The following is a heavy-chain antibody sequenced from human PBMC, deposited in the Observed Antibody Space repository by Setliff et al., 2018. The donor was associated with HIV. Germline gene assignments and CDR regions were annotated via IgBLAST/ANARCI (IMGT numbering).Heavy chain of an antibody. CDR1: GGSISSRNYY. CDR3: ASGAVAGYYYYYGMDV. Sequence: KASETLSLTCTVSGGSISSRNYYWAWIRQPPGKGLEWIGTIYYSGSTYYNPSLKSRVTISVDTSKNQFSLKLSSVTAADTAVYYCASGAVAGYYYYYGMDVWGQGTTVT. D-gene: IGHD6-19*01. V-gene: IGHV4-39*01. J-gene: IGHJ6*02. CDR2: IYYSGST.